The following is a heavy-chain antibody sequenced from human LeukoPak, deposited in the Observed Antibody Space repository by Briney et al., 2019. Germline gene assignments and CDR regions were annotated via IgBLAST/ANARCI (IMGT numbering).Heavy chain of an antibody. CDR2: FYPEDGET. CDR3: ATGRLGEHYEDSSGYFAY. J-gene: IGHJ4*02. V-gene: IGHV1-24*01. D-gene: IGHD3-22*01. CDR1: GYTLTELS. Sequence: ASVKVFCKVSGYTLTELSMHWVRQAPGKGLEWLGRFYPEDGETIYAQRFQGRVTMTEDTSTNTAYMELSSLRSADSAVYYCATGRLGEHYEDSSGYFAYWGQGTLVTVSS.